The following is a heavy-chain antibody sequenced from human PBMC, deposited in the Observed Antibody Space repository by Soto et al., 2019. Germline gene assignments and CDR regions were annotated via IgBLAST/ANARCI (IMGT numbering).Heavy chain of an antibody. V-gene: IGHV4-39*01. J-gene: IGHJ3*02. CDR3: ADYSGTYNDAFDI. Sequence: QLQLQESGPGLVRPSETLSLTCTVSGGSISSSSHYWGWIRQPPGKGLEWIGSIYYTGSTYYNPSLKSRVTISVDKSKNQFSLRLNSVTAADTAVFYCADYSGTYNDAFDIWGQGTRVTVSS. CDR2: IYYTGST. D-gene: IGHD1-26*01. CDR1: GGSISSSSHY.